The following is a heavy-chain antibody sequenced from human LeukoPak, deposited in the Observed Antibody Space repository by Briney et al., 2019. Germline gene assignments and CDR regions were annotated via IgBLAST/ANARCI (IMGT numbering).Heavy chain of an antibody. CDR3: ASSPQYCSGGSCYQAGDD. CDR1: GGTFSSYA. CDR2: IIPIFGIA. D-gene: IGHD2-15*01. V-gene: IGHV1-69*04. J-gene: IGHJ4*02. Sequence: SSVKVSCKASGGTFSSYAISWVRQAPGQGLEWMGRIIPIFGIANYAQKFQGRVTITADKSTSTSYMELSSLRSENTAVYYCASSPQYCSGGSCYQAGDDWGQGTLVTVSS.